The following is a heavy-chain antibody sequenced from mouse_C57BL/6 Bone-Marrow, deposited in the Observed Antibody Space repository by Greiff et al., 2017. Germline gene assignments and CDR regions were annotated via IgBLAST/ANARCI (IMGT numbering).Heavy chain of an antibody. CDR2: IYPGNSDT. CDR3: TRGKILLLRSWFAY. Sequence: VQLKQSGTVLARPGASVKMSCKTSGYTFTSYWMHWVKQRPGQGLEWIGAIYPGNSDTSYNQKFKGKAKLTAVTSASTAYMELSSLTNEDSAVYYCTRGKILLLRSWFAYWGQGTLVTVSA. D-gene: IGHD1-1*01. V-gene: IGHV1-5*01. CDR1: GYTFTSYW. J-gene: IGHJ3*01.